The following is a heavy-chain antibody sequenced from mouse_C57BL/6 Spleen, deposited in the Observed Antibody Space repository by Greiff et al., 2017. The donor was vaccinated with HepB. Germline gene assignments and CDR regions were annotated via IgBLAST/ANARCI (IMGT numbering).Heavy chain of an antibody. D-gene: IGHD1-1*02. V-gene: IGHV5-9-1*02. J-gene: IGHJ2*01. Sequence: EVHLVESGEGLVKPGGSLKLSCAASGFTFSSYAMSWASQTPEKRLEGVAYISSGGDYIYNADTVKGRFTIPRDNAKNTLYLQMSSLKSEDTAMYYCTRERGWYFDYWGQGTTLTVSS. CDR1: GFTFSSYA. CDR2: ISSGGDYI. CDR3: TRERGWYFDY.